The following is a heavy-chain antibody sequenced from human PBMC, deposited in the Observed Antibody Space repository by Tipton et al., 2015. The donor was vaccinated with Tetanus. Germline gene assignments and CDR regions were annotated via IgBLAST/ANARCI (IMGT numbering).Heavy chain of an antibody. CDR3: ARIYDFWSGYYSDH. D-gene: IGHD3-3*01. V-gene: IGHV4-59*05. Sequence: TLSLTCTVSGGSISNYSWGWIRQPPGKGLEWIGSVYNSGGAYYNPSLKSRVTISVDTSKNQFSLKLSSVTAADTAVYYCARIYDFWSGYYSDHWGQGTLVTVSS. J-gene: IGHJ4*02. CDR2: VYNSGGA. CDR1: GGSISNYS.